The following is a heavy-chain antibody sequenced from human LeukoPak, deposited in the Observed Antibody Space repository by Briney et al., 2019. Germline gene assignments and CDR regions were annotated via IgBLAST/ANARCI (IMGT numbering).Heavy chain of an antibody. CDR1: GGSFSGYY. CDR2: INHSGST. CDR3: AKERVGAFDI. J-gene: IGHJ3*02. D-gene: IGHD1-1*01. Sequence: PSETLSLTCAVYGGSFSGYYLSWIRQPPGKGLEWIGEINHSGSTNYNPSLKSRVTISVDTSKNQFSLKLSSVTAADKAVYYCAKERVGAFDIWGQGTMVTVSS. V-gene: IGHV4-34*01.